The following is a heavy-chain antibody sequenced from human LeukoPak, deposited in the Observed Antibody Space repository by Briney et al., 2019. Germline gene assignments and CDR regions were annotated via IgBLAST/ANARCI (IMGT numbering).Heavy chain of an antibody. D-gene: IGHD4-17*01. CDR2: IQYDGSKK. CDR1: GFTFSSYG. Sequence: PGGSLRLPCAASGFTFSSYGMHWVRQAPGKGLEWVAGIQYDGSKKYYGDSVKGRFTISRDDSKNTLYLQMNSLRAEDTAVYYCARDRSYGSFDYWGQGTLVTVSS. V-gene: IGHV3-33*01. CDR3: ARDRSYGSFDY. J-gene: IGHJ4*02.